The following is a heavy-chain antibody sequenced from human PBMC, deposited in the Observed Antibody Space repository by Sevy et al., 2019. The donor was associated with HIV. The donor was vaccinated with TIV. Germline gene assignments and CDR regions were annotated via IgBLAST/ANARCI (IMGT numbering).Heavy chain of an antibody. J-gene: IGHJ4*02. CDR1: GYTFTDYF. CDR2: INPNSGDT. CDR3: ASPGGYRYGSLLDN. D-gene: IGHD5-18*01. V-gene: IGHV1-2*02. Sequence: ASVKVSGKASGYTFTDYFMHWVRQAPGQGLEWMGWINPNSGDTKYAQKFQGRVTVTRDTSIRTAYMELSSLRFDDTAVYYCASPGGYRYGSLLDNWGQGTLVTVSS.